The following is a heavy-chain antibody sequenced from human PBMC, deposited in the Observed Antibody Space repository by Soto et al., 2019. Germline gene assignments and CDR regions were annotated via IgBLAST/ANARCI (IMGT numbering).Heavy chain of an antibody. CDR3: ARHVAPMVGGGD. V-gene: IGHV4-39*01. CDR1: GGSISSSSYY. CDR2: IYYSGST. D-gene: IGHD1-26*01. Sequence: SETLSLTCTVSGGSISSSSYYWGWIRQPPGKGLEWIGSIYYSGSTYYNPSLKSRVTISVDTSKNQFSLKLSSVTAADTAVYYCARHVAPMVGGGDWGQGTLVTVSS. J-gene: IGHJ4*02.